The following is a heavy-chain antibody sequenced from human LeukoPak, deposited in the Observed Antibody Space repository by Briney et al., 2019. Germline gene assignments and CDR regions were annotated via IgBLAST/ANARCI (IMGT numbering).Heavy chain of an antibody. CDR2: ISYDGSNK. CDR1: GFTFSSYS. V-gene: IGHV3-30*18. J-gene: IGHJ6*02. D-gene: IGHD3-22*01. Sequence: GGSLRLSCAASGFTFSSYSMHWVRQAPGKGLEWVAVISYDGSNKYYADSVKGRFTISRDNSKNTLYLQMNSLRAEDTAVYYCAKDRRFPRSGYWYYYYYYGMDVWGQGTTVTVSS. CDR3: AKDRRFPRSGYWYYYYYYGMDV.